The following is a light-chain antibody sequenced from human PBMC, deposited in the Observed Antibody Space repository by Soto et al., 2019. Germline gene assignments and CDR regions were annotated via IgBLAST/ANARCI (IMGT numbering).Light chain of an antibody. CDR1: QSISNY. CDR3: QQSYTSLFT. V-gene: IGKV1-39*01. CDR2: AAS. Sequence: DIQMTQSPSSLSASVGDRVTITCRASQSISNYLNWYQQKPGKAPKLLIYAASSLQSGVPSSFSGSGSVTDFPLTISSLQPEDFATYSCQQSYTSLFTFGPGTNVDI. J-gene: IGKJ3*01.